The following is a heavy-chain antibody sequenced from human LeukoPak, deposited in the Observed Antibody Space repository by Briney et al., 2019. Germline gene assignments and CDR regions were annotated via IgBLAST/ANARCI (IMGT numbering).Heavy chain of an antibody. CDR3: ATTLTTVRYYYMDA. Sequence: GASVKVSCKASGGTFSSYAISWVRQAPGQGLEWMGGIIPIFGTANYAQKFQGRVTITADESTSTAYMELSSLRSEDTAVYYCATTLTTVRYYYMDAWGKGTTVTVSS. CDR2: IIPIFGTA. J-gene: IGHJ6*03. V-gene: IGHV1-69*13. CDR1: GGTFSSYA. D-gene: IGHD4-17*01.